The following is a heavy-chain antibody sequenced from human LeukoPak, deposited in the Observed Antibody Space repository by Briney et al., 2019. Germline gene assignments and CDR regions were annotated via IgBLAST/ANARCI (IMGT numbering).Heavy chain of an antibody. CDR1: GFIFSDFS. J-gene: IGHJ4*02. CDR2: MSEDGNEI. D-gene: IGHD2-2*01. Sequence: PGGSLRLSCTVSGFIFSDFSMSWVRQAPGKGLEWVAKMSEDGNEIFYVDSVKGRFTISRDNTKKSLYLQLNSLRPEDSAVYYCARPRGCGSARCNNFDYWGQGTLVTVSP. CDR3: ARPRGCGSARCNNFDY. V-gene: IGHV3-7*01.